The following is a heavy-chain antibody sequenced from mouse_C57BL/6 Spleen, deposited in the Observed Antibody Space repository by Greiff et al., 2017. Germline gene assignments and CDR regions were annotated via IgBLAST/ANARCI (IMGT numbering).Heavy chain of an antibody. J-gene: IGHJ2*01. CDR3: AREEVLSYFDY. CDR1: GYSITSGYY. Sequence: EVQLQESGPGLVKPSQSLSLTCSVTGYSITSGYYWNWIRQFPGNKLEWMGYISYDGSNNYNPSLKNRISITRDTSKNQFFLKLNSVTTEDTATYYCAREEVLSYFDYWGQGTTLTVSS. CDR2: ISYDGSN. V-gene: IGHV3-6*01.